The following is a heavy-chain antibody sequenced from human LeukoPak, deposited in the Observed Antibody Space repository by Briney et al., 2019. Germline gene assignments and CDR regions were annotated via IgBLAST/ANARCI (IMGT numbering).Heavy chain of an antibody. CDR3: TTDLEYYDSSGYSQSY. D-gene: IGHD3-22*01. CDR1: GLTFSNAW. V-gene: IGHV3-15*07. CDR2: IKSKADGGTT. J-gene: IGHJ4*02. Sequence: GGSLRLSCAASGLTFSNAWMNWVRQAPGKGLEWVGRIKSKADGGTTDYAAPVKGRFTISRDDSKNTLYLQVNSLKTEDTAVYYCTTDLEYYDSSGYSQSYWGQGTLVTVSS.